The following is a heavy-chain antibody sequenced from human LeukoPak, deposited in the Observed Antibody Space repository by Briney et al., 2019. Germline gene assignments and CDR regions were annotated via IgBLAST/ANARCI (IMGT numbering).Heavy chain of an antibody. CDR1: GFTFSRHG. Sequence: GGSLRLSCAASGFTFSRHGMHWVRQAPGKGLDWVAFIRNDGSGQYYADSVKGRFTISRDNSKNTLYLQMNSLRAEDTAVYYCAKELAYCGGDCYSGSGDYWGQGTLVTVSS. CDR3: AKELAYCGGDCYSGSGDY. V-gene: IGHV3-30*02. CDR2: IRNDGSGQ. J-gene: IGHJ4*02. D-gene: IGHD2-21*01.